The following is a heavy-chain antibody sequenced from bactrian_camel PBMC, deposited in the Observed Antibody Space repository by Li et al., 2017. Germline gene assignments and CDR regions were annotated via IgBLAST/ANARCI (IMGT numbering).Heavy chain of an antibody. CDR2: VHTLSDNT. V-gene: IGHV3S54*01. D-gene: IGHD1*01. Sequence: HVQLVESGGGSAQAGGSLTLSCTASGPRNRRYCMGWFRQDPGKQRERVAAVHTLSDNTYYADSGKGRFAISEDSAMNTLYLQMNSLQPEDTAMYYCAADELNHGLAWRGYTYWSQGTQVTVS. CDR1: GPRNRRYC. CDR3: AADELNHGLAWRGYTY. J-gene: IGHJ4*01.